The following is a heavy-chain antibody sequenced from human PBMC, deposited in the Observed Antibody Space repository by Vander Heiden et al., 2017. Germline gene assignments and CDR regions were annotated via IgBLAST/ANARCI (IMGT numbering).Heavy chain of an antibody. D-gene: IGHD3-22*01. V-gene: IGHV4-31*03. CDR3: AREKGHYYDSSGPYYYYYGMDV. CDR2: IYYSGST. CDR1: GGSISSGGYY. Sequence: QVQLQESGPGLVKPSQTLSLTCTVSGGSISSGGYYWSWIRQHPGKGLEWIGYIYYSGSTYYNPSLKSRVTISVDTSKNQFSLKLSSVTAADTAVYYCAREKGHYYDSSGPYYYYYGMDVWGQGTTVTVSS. J-gene: IGHJ6*02.